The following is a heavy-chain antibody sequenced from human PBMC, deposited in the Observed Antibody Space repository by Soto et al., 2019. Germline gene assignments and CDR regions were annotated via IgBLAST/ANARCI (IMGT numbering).Heavy chain of an antibody. D-gene: IGHD1-26*01. CDR2: IIPIFGTA. Sequence: QVQLVQSGAEVKKPGSSVKVSCKASGGTFSSYAISWVRQAPGQGLEWMGGIIPIFGTANYAQKFQGRVTIPADDSTSTAYMELSSMRSEDTAVYYCARRGPRGSTFDYWGQGTLFTVSS. CDR3: ARRGPRGSTFDY. V-gene: IGHV1-69*01. J-gene: IGHJ4*02. CDR1: GGTFSSYA.